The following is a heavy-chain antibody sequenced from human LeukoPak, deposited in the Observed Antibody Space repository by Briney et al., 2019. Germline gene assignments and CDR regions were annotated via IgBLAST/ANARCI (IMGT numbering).Heavy chain of an antibody. J-gene: IGHJ4*02. CDR3: AKDLGSYFDY. V-gene: IGHV3-23*01. CDR1: GFTFSNYA. Sequence: GGSLRLSCAASGFTFSNYAMSWVRQAPGKGLEWVSAISGSGGNTYYADSVKGRFTISRDNSKNTLYLQMNSLRVEDTAVYYCAKDLGSYFDYWGQGTLVTVSS. D-gene: IGHD1-26*01. CDR2: ISGSGGNT.